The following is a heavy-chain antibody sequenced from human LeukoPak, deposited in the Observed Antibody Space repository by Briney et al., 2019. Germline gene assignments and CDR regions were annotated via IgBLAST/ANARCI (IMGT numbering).Heavy chain of an antibody. V-gene: IGHV3-30-3*01. CDR2: ISYDGSNK. Sequence: GGSLRLSCAASGFTFSSYAMHWVRQAPGKGLGWVAVISYDGSNKYYADSVKGRFTISRDNSKNTLYLQMNSLRAEDTAVYYCARGDTAMAPGLFDYWGQGTLVTVSS. D-gene: IGHD5-18*01. J-gene: IGHJ4*02. CDR1: GFTFSSYA. CDR3: ARGDTAMAPGLFDY.